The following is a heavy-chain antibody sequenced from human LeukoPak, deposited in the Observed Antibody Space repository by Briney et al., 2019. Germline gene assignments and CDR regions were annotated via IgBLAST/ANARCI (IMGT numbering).Heavy chain of an antibody. CDR3: VREDTPATANY. D-gene: IGHD2-21*02. CDR2: ISAGGDIT. J-gene: IGHJ4*02. Sequence: PGGSLRLSCAASGFNFANHAMSWVRQTAGKGLEWVSAISAGGDITYYTDSVKGRFTISRDNSKDTLFLQMHSLRPGDTAVYYCVREDTPATANYWGQGTLVTISS. V-gene: IGHV3-23*01. CDR1: GFNFANHA.